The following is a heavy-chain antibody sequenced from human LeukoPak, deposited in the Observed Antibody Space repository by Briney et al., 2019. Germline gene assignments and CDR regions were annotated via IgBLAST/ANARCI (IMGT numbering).Heavy chain of an antibody. D-gene: IGHD6-25*01. CDR3: AREGGFYRPLDY. J-gene: IGHJ4*02. Sequence: SETLSLTCDVSGGSVTSTNWWTWFRQPPGKGLEWIGEVHLDGRTNYNPSLKSRLAVSADLPENHISLKLTSVTAADTAVYYCAREGGFYRPLDYSGQGTLVTVSS. V-gene: IGHV4-4*02. CDR2: VHLDGRT. CDR1: GGSVTSTNW.